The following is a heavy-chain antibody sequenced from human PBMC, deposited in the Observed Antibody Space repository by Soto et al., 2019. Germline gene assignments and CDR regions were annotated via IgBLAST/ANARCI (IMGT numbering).Heavy chain of an antibody. D-gene: IGHD6-13*01. CDR2: IYTSGST. Sequence: QVQLQESGPGLVKPSETLSLTCTVSGGSISSYYWSWIRQPAGKGLEWIGRIYTSGSTNYNPSLKSRVTMSVDTAKNPFSLKLSSVTAADTAVYYCARSPPPCLLCSSSWFDYWGQGTLVTVSS. CDR1: GGSISSYY. CDR3: ARSPPPCLLCSSSWFDY. V-gene: IGHV4-4*07. J-gene: IGHJ4*02.